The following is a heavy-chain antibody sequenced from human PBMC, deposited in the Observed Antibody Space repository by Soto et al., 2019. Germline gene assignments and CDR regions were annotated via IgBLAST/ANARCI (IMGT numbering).Heavy chain of an antibody. J-gene: IGHJ4*02. CDR2: IHYSGST. D-gene: IGHD2-15*01. Sequence: QLQLQESGPGLVKPSETLSLTCTVSGDSISITGYYWGWVRQPPGKGLEWIGSIHYSGSTHYNPSLQSRVTISGDASKKQFSLKLRSVTAADTAVYYCASTKDETLYFDYWGQGTLVTVSS. CDR3: ASTKDETLYFDY. V-gene: IGHV4-39*01. CDR1: GDSISITGYY.